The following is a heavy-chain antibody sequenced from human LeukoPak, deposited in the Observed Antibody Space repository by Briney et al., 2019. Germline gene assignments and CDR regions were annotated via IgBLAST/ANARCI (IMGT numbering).Heavy chain of an antibody. J-gene: IGHJ4*02. V-gene: IGHV3-48*01. D-gene: IGHD2-2*01. CDR2: ISSSSSTI. Sequence: PGGSLRLSCAASGFTFSSYSMNWVRQAPGKGLEWVSYISSSSSTIYYADSVRGRFTISRDNSKNTLYLQMSSLRAEDTAVYYCARDHPEVPALFDYWGQGTLVTVSS. CDR3: ARDHPEVPALFDY. CDR1: GFTFSSYS.